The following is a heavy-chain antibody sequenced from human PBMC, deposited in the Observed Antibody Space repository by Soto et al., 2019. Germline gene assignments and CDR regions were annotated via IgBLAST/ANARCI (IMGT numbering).Heavy chain of an antibody. Sequence: QVQLVQSGAEVKKPGSSVKVSCKASGGTFSNDIITWVRQAPGQGLEWMGRIIPLLDIANYAQKFQGRVTITADKSTSTAYMELNSVRSEDTAVYYCVRDSAIGSTYSGYDGIDYWGQGTLVTVSS. V-gene: IGHV1-69*08. CDR3: VRDSAIGSTYSGYDGIDY. CDR2: IIPLLDIA. J-gene: IGHJ4*02. CDR1: GGTFSNDI. D-gene: IGHD5-12*01.